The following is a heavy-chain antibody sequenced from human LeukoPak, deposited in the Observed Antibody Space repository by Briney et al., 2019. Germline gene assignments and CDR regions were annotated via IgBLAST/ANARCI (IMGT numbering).Heavy chain of an antibody. V-gene: IGHV3-49*03. J-gene: IGHJ4*02. Sequence: PGRSLRLSCTASGFGFGDYAMNWFRQAPGKGLEWVGFIRTKTYGGTTEYAASVRGRFTISRDDSKSIAYLQMNSLKTEDTAVYWCSREDRYFDWLSAFHYWGQGTLVTVSS. CDR2: IRTKTYGGTT. D-gene: IGHD3-9*01. CDR1: GFGFGDYA. CDR3: SREDRYFDWLSAFHY.